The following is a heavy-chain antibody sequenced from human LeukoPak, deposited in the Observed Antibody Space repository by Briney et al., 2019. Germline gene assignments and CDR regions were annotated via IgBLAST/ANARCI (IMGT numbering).Heavy chain of an antibody. J-gene: IGHJ4*02. V-gene: IGHV3-23*01. CDR3: AKEGVDYGDDDLYFDY. CDR1: GFTFSSYA. Sequence: GGSLRLSCAASGFTFSSYAMSWVRQAPGKGLEWVSAISGSGGSTYYADSVKGRFTISRDNSKNTLYLQMNSLRAEDTAVYYCAKEGVDYGDDDLYFDYWGQGTLVTVSS. D-gene: IGHD4-17*01. CDR2: ISGSGGST.